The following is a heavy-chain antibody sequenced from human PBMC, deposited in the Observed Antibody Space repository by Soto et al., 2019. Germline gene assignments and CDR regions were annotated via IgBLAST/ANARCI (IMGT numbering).Heavy chain of an antibody. CDR2: ISWNGGSI. Sequence: EVQLVESGGGLVQPGRSLRLSCAASGFTFDDYAMHWVRQAPGKGLEWVSGISWNGGSIGYADSVKGRFTISRDNAKNSLYLQMNSLRAEDTAFYYCTKGILLYYYVYGMDVWGKGTTVTVSS. CDR3: TKGILLYYYVYGMDV. CDR1: GFTFDDYA. D-gene: IGHD3-10*02. V-gene: IGHV3-9*01. J-gene: IGHJ6*04.